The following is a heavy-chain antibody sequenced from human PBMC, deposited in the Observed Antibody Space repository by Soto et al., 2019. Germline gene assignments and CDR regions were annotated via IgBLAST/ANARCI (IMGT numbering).Heavy chain of an antibody. Sequence: QVQLVQSGAEEKKPGASVKVSCKASGYTFTSYAMHWVRQAPGQRLEWMGWINAGNGNTKYSQKFQGRVTITRDTSASTAYMELSSLRSEDTAVYYCARGCNNGVCYYRFDPWGQGTLVTVSS. CDR3: ARGCNNGVCYYRFDP. V-gene: IGHV1-3*05. J-gene: IGHJ5*02. D-gene: IGHD2-8*01. CDR1: GYTFTSYA. CDR2: INAGNGNT.